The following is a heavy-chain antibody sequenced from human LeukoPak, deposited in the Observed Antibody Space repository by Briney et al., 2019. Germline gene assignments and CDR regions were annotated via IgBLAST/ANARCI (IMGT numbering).Heavy chain of an antibody. CDR2: IYYSGST. J-gene: IGHJ3*02. CDR1: GGSISSSSYY. V-gene: IGHV4-39*07. D-gene: IGHD3-10*01. Sequence: SETPSLTCTVSGGSISSSSYYWGWIRQPPGKGLEWIGSIYYSGSTYYNPSLKSRVTISVDTSKNQFSLKLSSVTAADTAVYYCARGFWEYALDIRGQGTMVTVSS. CDR3: ARGFWEYALDI.